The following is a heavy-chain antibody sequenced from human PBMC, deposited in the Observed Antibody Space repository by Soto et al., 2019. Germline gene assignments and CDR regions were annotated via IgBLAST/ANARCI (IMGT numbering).Heavy chain of an antibody. CDR2: IYYSGST. J-gene: IGHJ6*02. CDR1: GGSISTYY. V-gene: IGHV4-39*01. CDR3: ARQGFGALHDLVDV. D-gene: IGHD3-10*01. Sequence: SETLSLTCTVSGGSISTYYWGWIRQPPGKGLEWIGSIYYSGSTYYNPSLKSRVTISVDTSKNQFSLKLSSVTATDTAVYFCARQGFGALHDLVDVWGQGTTVTVS.